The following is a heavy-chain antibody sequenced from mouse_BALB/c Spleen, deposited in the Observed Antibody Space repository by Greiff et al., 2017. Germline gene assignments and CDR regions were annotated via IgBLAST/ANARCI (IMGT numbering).Heavy chain of an antibody. Sequence: VQLQQSGAELVRPGTLVKISCKASGYTFTNYWLGWVKQRPGHGLEWIGDIYPGGGYTNYNEKFKGKATLTADTSSSTAYMQLSSLTSEDSAVYFCASRDYDGAWFAYWGQGTLVTVSA. CDR2: IYPGGGYT. V-gene: IGHV1-63*02. J-gene: IGHJ3*01. CDR1: GYTFTNYW. CDR3: ASRDYDGAWFAY. D-gene: IGHD2-4*01.